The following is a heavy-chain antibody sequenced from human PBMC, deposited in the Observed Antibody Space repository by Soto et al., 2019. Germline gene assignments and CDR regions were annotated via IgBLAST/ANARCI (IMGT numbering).Heavy chain of an antibody. J-gene: IGHJ6*02. CDR1: GGSFSGYY. CDR2: INHSGST. D-gene: IGHD6-13*01. CDR3: ARGPGTEAYYYYGMDG. Sequence: PSETLSLTCAVYGGSFSGYYWSWIRQPPGKGLEWIGEINHSGSTNYNPSLKSRVTISVDTSKNQFSLKLSSVTAADTAVYYCARGPGTEAYYYYGMDGWGQGTTVTVSS. V-gene: IGHV4-34*01.